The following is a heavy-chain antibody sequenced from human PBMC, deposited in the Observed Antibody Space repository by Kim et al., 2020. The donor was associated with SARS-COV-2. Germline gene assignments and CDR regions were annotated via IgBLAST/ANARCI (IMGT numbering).Heavy chain of an antibody. J-gene: IGHJ4*02. Sequence: SETLSLTCAVYGGSFSGYYWSWIRQPPGKGLEWIGEINHSGSTNYNPSLKSRVTISVDTSKNQFSLKLSSVTAADTAVYYCARSSGSFVRYYFDYWGQGTLVTVSS. V-gene: IGHV4-34*01. CDR1: GGSFSGYY. CDR3: ARSSGSFVRYYFDY. D-gene: IGHD1-26*01. CDR2: INHSGST.